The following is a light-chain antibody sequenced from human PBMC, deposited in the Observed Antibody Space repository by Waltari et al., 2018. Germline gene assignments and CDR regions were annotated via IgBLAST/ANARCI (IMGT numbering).Light chain of an antibody. J-gene: IGLJ2*01. CDR3: NSRDNRGQGVI. Sequence: SSELTQDPAVSVALGQTSRITCQRDSLRSGDASWYQQKPGQAPVLVMVGENNRPSGIPDRFSGSISGSTTSLTITGAQAEDEADYYCNSRDNRGQGVIFGGGTKVTVL. V-gene: IGLV3-19*01. CDR2: GEN. CDR1: SLRSGD.